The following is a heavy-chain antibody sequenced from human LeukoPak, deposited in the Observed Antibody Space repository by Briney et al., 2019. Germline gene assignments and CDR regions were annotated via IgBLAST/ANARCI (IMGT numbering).Heavy chain of an antibody. CDR2: ISSSSSAI. Sequence: GGSLRLSCAASGFTFTSYSMNWVRQAPGKGLEWVSYISSSSSAIYYADSVKGRFTISRDNAKNSLYLQMNSLRAEDTAVYYCARDGSRGNLVTAPDFWGQGTLVTVSS. CDR3: ARDGSRGNLVTAPDF. V-gene: IGHV3-48*04. J-gene: IGHJ4*02. D-gene: IGHD2-21*02. CDR1: GFTFTSYS.